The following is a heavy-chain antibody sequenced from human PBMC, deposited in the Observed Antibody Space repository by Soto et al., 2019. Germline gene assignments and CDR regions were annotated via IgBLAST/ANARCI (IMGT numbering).Heavy chain of an antibody. CDR3: TTDDPINRN. J-gene: IGHJ4*02. Sequence: EVQLVGSGGGLVKAGESLRVSCAASGFTFSNAWMSWVRQGPGRGLEWVGRIKSKTNGGTTDYAAPVKGRFSISRDDSKNTLYLQMNSLKTEDTAVYYCTTDDPINRNWGQGTLVTVSS. CDR2: IKSKTNGGTT. V-gene: IGHV3-15*01. CDR1: GFTFSNAW.